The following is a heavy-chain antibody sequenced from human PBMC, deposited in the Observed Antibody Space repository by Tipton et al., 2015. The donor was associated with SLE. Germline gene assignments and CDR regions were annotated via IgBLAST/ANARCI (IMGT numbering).Heavy chain of an antibody. V-gene: IGHV4-38-2*01. Sequence: TLSLTCDVSGYSISSGYYWGWIRQPPGKGLEWIGSIYQSGNSYYNPSLKNRISMSIDTFKNHLFLRLNSVTAADTAVYYCARQPAAFDIWGQGTRVTVSS. J-gene: IGHJ3*02. CDR1: GYSISSGYY. CDR2: IYQSGNS. CDR3: ARQPAAFDI.